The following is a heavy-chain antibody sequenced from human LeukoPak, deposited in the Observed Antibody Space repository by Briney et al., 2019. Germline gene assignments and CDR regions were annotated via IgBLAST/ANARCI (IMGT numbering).Heavy chain of an antibody. CDR2: ISAYNGNT. V-gene: IGHV1-18*01. D-gene: IGHD5-24*01. Sequence: ASVKVSCKASGYTFTGYGISWVRQAPGQGLEWMGWISAYNGNTNYAQKLQGRVTMTTDTSTSTAYMELRSLRSDDTAVYYCARAPTILEWLQLQLDYWGQGTLVTVSS. J-gene: IGHJ4*02. CDR1: GYTFTGYG. CDR3: ARAPTILEWLQLQLDY.